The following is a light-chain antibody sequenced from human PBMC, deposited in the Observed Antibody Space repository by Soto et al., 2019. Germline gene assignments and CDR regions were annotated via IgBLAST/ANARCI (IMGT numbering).Light chain of an antibody. CDR2: EAS. V-gene: IGLV2-23*01. CDR3: FSYADSSSYVV. J-gene: IGLJ2*01. CDR1: TSDIGSYNL. Sequence: QSALTQPASVSGSPGQSITISCTGTTSDIGSYNLVSWYQQHPGKAPKLIIYEASKRPSGVSNRFSGSKSGNAASLTISGLQAEDEADYYCFSYADSSSYVVFGGGTKVTVL.